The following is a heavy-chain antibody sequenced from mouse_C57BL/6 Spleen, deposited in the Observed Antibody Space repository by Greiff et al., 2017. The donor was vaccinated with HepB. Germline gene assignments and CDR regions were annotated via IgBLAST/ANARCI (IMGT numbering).Heavy chain of an antibody. CDR2: IYPGSGST. CDR3: ARSEGVTTPYYFDY. J-gene: IGHJ2*01. Sequence: VQLQQPGAELVKPGASVKMSCKASGYTFTSYWITWVKQRPGQGLEWIGDIYPGSGSTNYNEKFKSKATLTVDTSSSTAYMQLSSLTSEDSAVYYCARSEGVTTPYYFDYWGQGTTLTVSS. CDR1: GYTFTSYW. V-gene: IGHV1-55*01. D-gene: IGHD2-2*01.